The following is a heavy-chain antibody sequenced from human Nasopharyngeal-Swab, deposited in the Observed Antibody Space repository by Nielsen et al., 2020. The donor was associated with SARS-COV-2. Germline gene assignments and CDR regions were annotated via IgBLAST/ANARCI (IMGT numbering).Heavy chain of an antibody. J-gene: IGHJ4*02. CDR3: ARVGDTAMAPVSY. D-gene: IGHD5-18*01. CDR1: GGSLSNFF. CDR2: INHSGST. V-gene: IGHV4-34*01. Sequence: SETLSLTCAVYGGSLSNFFWSWIRQPPGKGLEWIGEINHSGSTNYNPSLKSRVTISEDTSKNQFSLELSSVTAADTAVYYCARVGDTAMAPVSYWGQGTLVTISS.